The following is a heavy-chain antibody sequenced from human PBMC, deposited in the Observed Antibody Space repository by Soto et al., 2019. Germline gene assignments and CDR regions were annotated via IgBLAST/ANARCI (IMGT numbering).Heavy chain of an antibody. CDR2: INPNSGGT. J-gene: IGHJ6*02. CDR1: GYTFTGYY. V-gene: IGHV1-2*04. D-gene: IGHD3-3*01. Sequence: ASVKVSCKASGYTFTGYYMHWVRQAPGQGLEWMGWINPNSGGTNYAQKFQGWVTMTRDTSISTAYMELSRLRSDDTAVYYCARGGSITIFGVVLYGMDVWGQGATVTVSS. CDR3: ARGGSITIFGVVLYGMDV.